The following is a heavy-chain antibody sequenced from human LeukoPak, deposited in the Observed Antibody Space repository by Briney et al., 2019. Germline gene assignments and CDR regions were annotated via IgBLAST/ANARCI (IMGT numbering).Heavy chain of an antibody. J-gene: IGHJ6*03. Sequence: GGSLRLSCAASGFTFGSYWMSWVRQAPGKGLEWVANIKQDGSEKYYVDSVKGRFTISRDNAKNSLYLQMNSLRAEDTAVYYCARVGADYYYYMDVWGKGTTVTVSS. CDR1: GFTFGSYW. V-gene: IGHV3-7*01. CDR2: IKQDGSEK. CDR3: ARVGADYYYYMDV.